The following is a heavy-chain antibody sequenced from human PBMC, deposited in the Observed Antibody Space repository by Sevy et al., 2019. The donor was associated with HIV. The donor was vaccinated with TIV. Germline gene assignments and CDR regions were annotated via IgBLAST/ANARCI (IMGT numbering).Heavy chain of an antibody. CDR1: GFSFSSYA. CDR3: AKDFHDYGDFYFDY. CDR2: IIGSGVRT. J-gene: IGHJ4*02. V-gene: IGHV3-23*01. D-gene: IGHD4-17*01. Sequence: GGSLRLSCTASGFSFSSYAVSWVRQAPGKGLEWVSTIIGSGVRTYSADSVKGRFTISRDNSKNTLYLQMTSLRAEDTAVYYCAKDFHDYGDFYFDYWGRGTLVTVSS.